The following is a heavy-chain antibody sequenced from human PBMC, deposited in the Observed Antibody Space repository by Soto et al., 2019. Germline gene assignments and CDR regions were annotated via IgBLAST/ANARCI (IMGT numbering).Heavy chain of an antibody. Sequence: PGGSLRLSCAAPGFSFIKYATSWVRQAPGKGLEWVSGLSGSGGSTSSADSVKGRFAISRDNSRNTLYLQMNSLRDGDTAIYYCARGFSAGKGSPPDYWGQGTLVTVSS. CDR1: GFSFIKYA. CDR3: ARGFSAGKGSPPDY. J-gene: IGHJ4*02. V-gene: IGHV3-23*01. CDR2: LSGSGGST. D-gene: IGHD3-10*01.